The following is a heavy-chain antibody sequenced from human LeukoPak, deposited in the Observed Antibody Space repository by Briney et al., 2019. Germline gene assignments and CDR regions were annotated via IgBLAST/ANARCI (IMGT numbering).Heavy chain of an antibody. CDR2: IKQDGSVR. V-gene: IGHV3-7*05. CDR3: ARDGFVWDSGIDYGWFDS. D-gene: IGHD4-17*01. CDR1: GFTFSSYW. Sequence: GGFLRLSCVGSGFTFSSYWMSWVRQAPGRGLEWVANIKQDGSVRYYVDSVKGRFTISRDNAKNSLYLQMNSLRADDTAVYYCARDGFVWDSGIDYGWFDSWGQGTLVTVSS. J-gene: IGHJ5*01.